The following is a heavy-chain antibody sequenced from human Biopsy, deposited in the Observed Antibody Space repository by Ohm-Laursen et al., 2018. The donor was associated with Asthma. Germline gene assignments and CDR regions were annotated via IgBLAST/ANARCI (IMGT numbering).Heavy chain of an antibody. CDR1: GATFNTYV. D-gene: IGHD2-2*01. Sequence: SVKVSCKSLGATFNTYVIGWVRQAPGQRLEWMGGINSVFGTTTYPQKFQDRVTITADDSTSTVYMELSSLRSEDTAVYYCARKAGSCISRTCYSLDFWGQGTLVTVSS. J-gene: IGHJ4*02. CDR3: ARKAGSCISRTCYSLDF. V-gene: IGHV1-69*13. CDR2: INSVFGTT.